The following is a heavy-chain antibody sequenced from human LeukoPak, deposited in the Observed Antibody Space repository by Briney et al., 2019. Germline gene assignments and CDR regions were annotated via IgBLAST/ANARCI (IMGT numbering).Heavy chain of an antibody. Sequence: GGSLRLSCAASGFTFSSYAVSWVRQAPGKGLEWVSAISGSSGSRYYADSVKGRFTISRDNSKNTLYLQMNSLRAEHTAVYYCAKGPLTEAAAFSSYYHGMDVWGQGTTVTVSS. V-gene: IGHV3-23*01. J-gene: IGHJ6*02. CDR2: ISGSSGSR. CDR1: GFTFSSYA. CDR3: AKGPLTEAAAFSSYYHGMDV. D-gene: IGHD6-13*01.